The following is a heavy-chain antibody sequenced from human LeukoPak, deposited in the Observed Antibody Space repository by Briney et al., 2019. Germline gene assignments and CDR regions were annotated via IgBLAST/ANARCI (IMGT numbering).Heavy chain of an antibody. J-gene: IGHJ3*02. CDR3: ARDFHDIAAADAFDI. D-gene: IGHD6-13*01. V-gene: IGHV3-21*01. CDR1: GFTFSSYS. CDR2: IGSSSSYI. Sequence: GSLRLSCAASGFTFSSYSMNWVRQAPGEGLEWVSSIGSSSSYIYYADSVKGRFTISRDNPKNSLYLQMNSLRAEDTAVYYCARDFHDIAAADAFDIWGQGTMVTVSS.